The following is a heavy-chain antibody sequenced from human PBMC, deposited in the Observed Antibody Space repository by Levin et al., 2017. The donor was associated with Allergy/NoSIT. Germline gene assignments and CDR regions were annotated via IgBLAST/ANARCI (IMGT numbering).Heavy chain of an antibody. V-gene: IGHV5-51*01. CDR1: GYTFSAYW. D-gene: IGHD3-10*01. CDR3: AIGLHGSSWYDP. J-gene: IGHJ5*02. CDR2: IYPQTFET. Sequence: GESLKISCEGSGYTFSAYWIGWARQVPGKGLEWMGFIYPQTFETRYNPSFQGQVTVSVDTSSRTAYLQWRSLKASDTAMYYCAIGLHGSSWYDPWGQGTLVTVSS.